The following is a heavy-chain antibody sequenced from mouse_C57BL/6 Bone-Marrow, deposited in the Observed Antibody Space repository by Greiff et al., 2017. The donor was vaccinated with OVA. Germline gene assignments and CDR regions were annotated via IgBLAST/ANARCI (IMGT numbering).Heavy chain of an antibody. CDR3: ARGRTGSFAY. Sequence: QVQLQQSGPELVKPGASVKISCKASGYTFSSSWMNWVKQRPGKGLEWIGRIYPGDGDTNYNRKFKGKATLTADKSSSTAYMQLSSLTSEDSAVYFCARGRTGSFAYWGQGTLVTVSA. CDR2: IYPGDGDT. D-gene: IGHD4-1*01. V-gene: IGHV1-82*01. J-gene: IGHJ3*01. CDR1: GYTFSSSW.